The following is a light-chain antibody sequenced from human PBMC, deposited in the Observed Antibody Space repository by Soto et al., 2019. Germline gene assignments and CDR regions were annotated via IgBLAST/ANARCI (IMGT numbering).Light chain of an antibody. J-gene: IGKJ1*01. CDR2: RAS. V-gene: IGKV1-5*03. CDR1: QSISSW. CDR3: RQYHSYWT. Sequence: DIQMTQSPSTLSASVGDRVTITCRASQSISSWLAWYQQKPGKAPKLLIYRASSLESGVPSRFSGSGSGTEFTLTIGSLQLDDFATYYCRQYHSYWTFVNGTRV.